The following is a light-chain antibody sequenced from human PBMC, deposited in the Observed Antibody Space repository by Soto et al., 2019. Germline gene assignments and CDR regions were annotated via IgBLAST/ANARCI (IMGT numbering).Light chain of an antibody. J-gene: IGLJ2*01. CDR1: SSDVGGYDY. CDR3: SSYTSTNHVV. Sequence: QSALTQPASVSGSPGQSITISCTGTSSDVGGYDYVSWYQQHPGKAPKLMIFEVTNRPSGVSHRFSGSKSGNTASLTISGLQAEDEADYYCSSYTSTNHVVFGGGTKLTVL. V-gene: IGLV2-14*01. CDR2: EVT.